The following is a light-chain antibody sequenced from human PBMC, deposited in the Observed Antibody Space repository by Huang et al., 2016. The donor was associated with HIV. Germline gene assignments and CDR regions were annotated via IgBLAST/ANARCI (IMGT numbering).Light chain of an antibody. J-gene: IGKJ3*01. CDR2: DTS. Sequence: EIVMTQSPATLSVSPGERATLSCRASQSVSRNLAWFQQKPGQAPRLLSYDTSTRATGIPTRFSGSGTGTDFTLTISSLQSEDFVVYYCQQYNNWPRTCGPGTKVDFK. CDR1: QSVSRN. V-gene: IGKV3-15*01. CDR3: QQYNNWPRT.